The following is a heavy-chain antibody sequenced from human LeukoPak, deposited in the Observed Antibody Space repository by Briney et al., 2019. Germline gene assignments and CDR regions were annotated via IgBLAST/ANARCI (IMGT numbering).Heavy chain of an antibody. J-gene: IGHJ4*02. CDR2: ISGGSNYI. D-gene: IGHD3-3*01. V-gene: IGHV3-21*01. CDR1: GFIFSTYS. Sequence: PGGSLRLSCAASGFIFSTYSMNWVRQSPGKGLEWVSSISGGSNYIYYADSVKGRFTISRDNAKNSLFLQMNSLRAEDTAVYYCAKDPGYYDFWSGSANDYWGQGTLVTVSS. CDR3: AKDPGYYDFWSGSANDY.